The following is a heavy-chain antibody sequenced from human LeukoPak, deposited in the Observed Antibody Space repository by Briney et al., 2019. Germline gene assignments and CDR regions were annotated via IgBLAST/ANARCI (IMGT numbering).Heavy chain of an antibody. V-gene: IGHV4-59*08. CDR1: GGSISSYY. Sequence: SETLSLTCTVSGGSISSYYWSWIRQPPGKGLEWIGYIYYSGSTNYNPSLKSRVTTSVDTSKNQFSLKLSSVTAADTAVYYCARRDTSSWYKDDAFDIWGQGTMVTVSS. J-gene: IGHJ3*02. CDR3: ARRDTSSWYKDDAFDI. D-gene: IGHD6-13*01. CDR2: IYYSGST.